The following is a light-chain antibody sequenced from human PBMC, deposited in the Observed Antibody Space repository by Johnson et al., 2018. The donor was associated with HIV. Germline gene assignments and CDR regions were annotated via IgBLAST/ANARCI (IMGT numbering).Light chain of an antibody. CDR2: DNN. J-gene: IGLJ1*01. CDR3: GTWDSSLSAGRYV. V-gene: IGLV1-51*01. Sequence: QSVLTQPPPVSAAPGQKVTISCSGSSSNIGNNYVSWYQQLPGTAPKLLIYDNNKRPSGIPDRFSGSKSGTSATLAITGLQTGDEADYYCGTWDSSLSAGRYVFGTGTKVTVL. CDR1: SSNIGNNY.